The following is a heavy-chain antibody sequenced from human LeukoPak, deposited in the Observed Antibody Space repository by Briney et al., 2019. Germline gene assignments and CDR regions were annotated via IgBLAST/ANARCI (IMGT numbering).Heavy chain of an antibody. CDR3: ATARIQSPRYYYYYGMDV. J-gene: IGHJ6*02. Sequence: ASVKVSCKVSGYTLTELSMHWVRQAPGKGLEWMGGFDPEDGETIYAQKFQGRVTLTEDTSTDTAYMELSSLRSEDTAVYYCATARIQSPRYYYYYGMDVWGQGTTVTASS. D-gene: IGHD5-18*01. V-gene: IGHV1-24*01. CDR1: GYTLTELS. CDR2: FDPEDGET.